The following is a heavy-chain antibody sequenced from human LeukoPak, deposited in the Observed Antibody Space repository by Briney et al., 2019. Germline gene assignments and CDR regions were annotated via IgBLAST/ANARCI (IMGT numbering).Heavy chain of an antibody. J-gene: IGHJ6*02. V-gene: IGHV4-4*07. D-gene: IGHD3-10*01. CDR3: ARGSGSYYPYYYYYGMDV. CDR1: GGSISSYY. CDR2: IYTSGST. Sequence: SETLSLTCTVSGGSISSYYWSWIRQPAGKGLEWIGRIYTSGSTNYNPSLKSRVTMSVDTSKNQFSLKLSSVTAADTAVYYCARGSGSYYPYYYYYGMDVWGQGTTVTVSS.